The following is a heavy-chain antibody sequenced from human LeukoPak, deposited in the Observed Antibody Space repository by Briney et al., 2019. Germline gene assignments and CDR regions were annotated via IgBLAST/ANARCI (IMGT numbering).Heavy chain of an antibody. J-gene: IGHJ5*02. CDR1: GGSFSVYN. Sequence: SHTLSLTCAVYGGSFSVYNSSWFPQHPGKGLEWIGEINHSGSTHYNPCLKSGVSISVKTSKKKFSLKLSSVTAADTAVYYCARQAGGWGYDFWSGRFDPWGQGTLVTVSS. V-gene: IGHV4-34*01. CDR2: INHSGST. CDR3: ARQAGGWGYDFWSGRFDP. D-gene: IGHD3-3*01.